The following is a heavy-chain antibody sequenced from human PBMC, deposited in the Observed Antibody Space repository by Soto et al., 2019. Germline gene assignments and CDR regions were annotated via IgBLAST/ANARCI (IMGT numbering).Heavy chain of an antibody. V-gene: IGHV1-8*01. D-gene: IGHD3-9*01. CDR3: ARVTQGILTGYYIPDY. CDR1: GYTFTSYD. CDR2: MNPNSGNT. Sequence: ASVKVSCKASGYTFTSYDINWVRQATGQGLEWMGWMNPNSGNTGYAQKFQGRVTMTRNTSTSAAYMELRSLRSDDTAVYYCARVTQGILTGYYIPDYWGQGTLVTVSS. J-gene: IGHJ4*02.